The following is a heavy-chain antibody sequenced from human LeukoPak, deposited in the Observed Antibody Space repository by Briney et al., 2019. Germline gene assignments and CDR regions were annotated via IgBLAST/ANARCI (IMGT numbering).Heavy chain of an antibody. CDR1: GFTFNSYS. CDR2: ISDDETYK. D-gene: IGHD3-10*02. J-gene: IGHJ3*01. CDR3: AKFFTGEYVRAFDV. Sequence: GGSLRLSCAASGFTFNSYSMHWVRQAPGKGLEWVTAISDDETYKFYADSVKGRFTISRDNSKNTLYLQMNSLRAEDTAVYYCAKFFTGEYVRAFDVWGQGTMVTVSS. V-gene: IGHV3-30-3*02.